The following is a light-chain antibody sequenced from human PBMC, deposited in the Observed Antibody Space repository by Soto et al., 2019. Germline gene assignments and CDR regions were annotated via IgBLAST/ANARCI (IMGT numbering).Light chain of an antibody. CDR1: QSVSSY. J-gene: IGKJ4*01. V-gene: IGKV3-11*01. CDR3: QQRSNWPLT. CDR2: DAS. Sequence: EIVLTQSPSTLSWSPGERVTLSCGASQSVSSYLAWYQQKPGQAPRLLMYDASNRAAGVPARFSGSGYETDFNLTISSLETEDFAVYYCQQRSNWPLTFGGGTKVDIK.